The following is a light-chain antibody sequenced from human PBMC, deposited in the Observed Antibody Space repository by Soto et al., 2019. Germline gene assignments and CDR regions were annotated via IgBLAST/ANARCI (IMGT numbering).Light chain of an antibody. Sequence: DIQLTQSPSTVSASVGDSVTITCRSSQTINNWLAWYQQKSGKAPKLLVFGVSTLQTGVPSIFSGSGSGTEFTLTINGLQPDDFATYYCQQYRSVPTWAFGQGTTVEVK. V-gene: IGKV1-5*03. CDR2: GVS. CDR3: QQYRSVPTWA. J-gene: IGKJ1*01. CDR1: QTINNW.